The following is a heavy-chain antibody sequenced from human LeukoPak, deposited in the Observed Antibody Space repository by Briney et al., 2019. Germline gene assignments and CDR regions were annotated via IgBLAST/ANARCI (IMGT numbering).Heavy chain of an antibody. D-gene: IGHD2-2*01. CDR3: ARHVSSSRVAYDV. CDR2: RNPADSDP. V-gene: IGHV5-51*01. CDR1: GYPFTSYW. Sequence: RGESLKISFKGSGYPFTSYWIGWVRQMPGKGLEWMGLRNPADSDPRYSPSFQGQVTISVDKSISTAYLEWSSLKASDTAMYYCARHVSSSRVAYDVWGQGTMVTVSS. J-gene: IGHJ3*01.